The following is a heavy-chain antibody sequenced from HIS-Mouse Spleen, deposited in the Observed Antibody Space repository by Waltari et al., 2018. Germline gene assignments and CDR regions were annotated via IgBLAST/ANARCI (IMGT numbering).Heavy chain of an antibody. CDR1: GYTFTGYY. Sequence: QVQLVQSGAEVKKPGASVKVSCKASGYTFTGYYMHWVRQAPGQGLEWMGWINPNSGGTNYAQKFQGRVTISVDTSKNQFSLKLSSVTAADTAVYYCARVKTWGQGTLVTVSS. CDR3: ARVKT. V-gene: IGHV1-2*02. J-gene: IGHJ5*02. CDR2: INPNSGGT.